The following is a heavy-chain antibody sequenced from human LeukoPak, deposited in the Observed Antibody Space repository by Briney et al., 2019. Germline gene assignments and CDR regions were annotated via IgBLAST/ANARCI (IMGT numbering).Heavy chain of an antibody. CDR3: ARDFWSGYYYFDY. Sequence: PGGSLRLSCAASGFTFSDYYMSWIRQAPGKGLEWVSYISSSGSTIYYADSVKGRFTISRDNAKNSLYLQMNSLRAEDTAVYYCARDFWSGYYYFDYWGQGTLVTVSS. CDR1: GFTFSDYY. CDR2: ISSSGSTI. J-gene: IGHJ4*02. V-gene: IGHV3-11*04. D-gene: IGHD3-3*01.